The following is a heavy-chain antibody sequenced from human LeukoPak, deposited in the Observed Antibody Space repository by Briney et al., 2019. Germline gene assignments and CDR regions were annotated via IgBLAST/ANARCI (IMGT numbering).Heavy chain of an antibody. CDR2: IGIDVRDS. CDR1: GFTFSNYV. Sequence: GGSLRLSCAASGFTFSNYVMTWVLQAPGKGLESVSAIGIDVRDSDYADSVKGRFTISRDNSKNTVYLQMNSLRAEDTGLYYCTRRVGGTPDYWGLGTLVTVSS. V-gene: IGHV3-23*01. J-gene: IGHJ4*02. CDR3: TRRVGGTPDY. D-gene: IGHD1-26*01.